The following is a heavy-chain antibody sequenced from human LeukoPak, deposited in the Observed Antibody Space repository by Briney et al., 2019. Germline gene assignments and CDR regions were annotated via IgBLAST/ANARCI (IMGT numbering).Heavy chain of an antibody. V-gene: IGHV4-39*07. Sequence: SETLSLTCSVSGGSISSSSYYWGWIRQPPGKGLEWIGSIFYSGSTYYNPSLKSRVTISVDTSKNQFSLKLSSLTAADTAVYYCARAVRYCSGGSCYYYYMDVWGKGTTVTVSS. CDR1: GGSISSSSYY. CDR2: IFYSGST. D-gene: IGHD2-15*01. CDR3: ARAVRYCSGGSCYYYYMDV. J-gene: IGHJ6*03.